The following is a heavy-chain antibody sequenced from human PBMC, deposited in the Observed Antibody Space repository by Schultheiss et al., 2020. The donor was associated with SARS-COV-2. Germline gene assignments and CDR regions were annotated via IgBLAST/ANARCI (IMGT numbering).Heavy chain of an antibody. D-gene: IGHD3-10*01. J-gene: IGHJ4*02. CDR2: IFSNDEK. CDR1: GFSLSTSGMC. Sequence: SGPTLVKPTQTLTLTCTFSGFSLSTSGMCVSWIRQPPGKALEWLAHIFSNDEKSYSTSLKTRLTISKDTSKSQVVLTMTNMDPEDTATYYCARVVRGVEGRLSAFGYWGQGALVTVSS. V-gene: IGHV2-26*02. CDR3: ARVVRGVEGRLSAFGY.